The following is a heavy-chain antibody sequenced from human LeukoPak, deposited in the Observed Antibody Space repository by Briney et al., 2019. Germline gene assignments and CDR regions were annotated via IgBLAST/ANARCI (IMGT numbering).Heavy chain of an antibody. Sequence: GRSLRLSCAASGFTFSSYGMHWVRQAPGKGLEWVAFIRYDGSNKYYADSVKGRFTISRDNSKNTLYLQMNSLRAEDTAVYYCAKDSKRGYSGYELDYWGQGTLVTVSS. CDR3: AKDSKRGYSGYELDY. CDR2: IRYDGSNK. CDR1: GFTFSSYG. V-gene: IGHV3-30*02. J-gene: IGHJ4*02. D-gene: IGHD5-12*01.